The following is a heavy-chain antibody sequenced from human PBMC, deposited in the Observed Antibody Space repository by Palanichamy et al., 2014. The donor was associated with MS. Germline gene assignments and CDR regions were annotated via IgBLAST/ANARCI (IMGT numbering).Heavy chain of an antibody. V-gene: IGHV3-74*03. CDR3: ARVLAGGCMDV. Sequence: EVQLVESGEAYFSLGGPLRLSCAASGFTFSSYWMHWVRQASGKGLVWVSRIDSDRNNIQYAGSVKGRFTISRDNAKNTLYLQMNSLRVEDTAVYYCARVLAGGCMDVWGQGTTVTISS. CDR1: GFTFSSYW. J-gene: IGHJ6*02. CDR2: IDSDRNNI. D-gene: IGHD6-13*01.